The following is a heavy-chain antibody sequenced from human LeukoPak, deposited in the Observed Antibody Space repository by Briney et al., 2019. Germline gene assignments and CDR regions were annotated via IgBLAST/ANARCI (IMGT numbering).Heavy chain of an antibody. Sequence: SETLSLTCTVSGGSISSYYLSWIRQPPGKGLEWIGYTYYSGSTNYNPSLKSRVTISVDTSKNQFSLKLSSVTAADTAVYYCARLTPGYSSSWYYYGMDVWGQGTTVTVSS. J-gene: IGHJ6*02. CDR1: GGSISSYY. CDR2: TYYSGST. V-gene: IGHV4-59*08. CDR3: ARLTPGYSSSWYYYGMDV. D-gene: IGHD6-13*01.